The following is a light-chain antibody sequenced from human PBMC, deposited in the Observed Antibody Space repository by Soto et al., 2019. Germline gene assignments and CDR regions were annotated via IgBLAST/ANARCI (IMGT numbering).Light chain of an antibody. CDR2: NGS. J-gene: IGKJ2*01. Sequence: DVVLPQSPLSLPVTLGQPASISCRSSQSLVYSDGNTSLNWFQQRPGQSPRRLMYNGSNRDSGVPDRFSGSGSGTDFTLKISRVEAEDVGVYYCMQGTHWPLYTFGQGTKLEIK. CDR3: MQGTHWPLYT. CDR1: QSLVYSDGNTS. V-gene: IGKV2-30*01.